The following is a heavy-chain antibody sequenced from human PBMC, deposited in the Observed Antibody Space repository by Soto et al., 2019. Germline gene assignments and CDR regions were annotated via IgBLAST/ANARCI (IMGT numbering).Heavy chain of an antibody. CDR1: GGSISSSSYY. D-gene: IGHD5-12*01. CDR2: IYYSGST. V-gene: IGHV4-39*01. J-gene: IGHJ4*02. Sequence: QLQLQESGPGLVKPSETLSLTCTVSGGSISSSSYYWGWIRQPPGKGLEWIGSIYYSGSTYYNPSLKSRVTISVDTSKNQFSLKLSSVTAADTAVYYCARGSFSMATRHLDYWGQGTLVTVSS. CDR3: ARGSFSMATRHLDY.